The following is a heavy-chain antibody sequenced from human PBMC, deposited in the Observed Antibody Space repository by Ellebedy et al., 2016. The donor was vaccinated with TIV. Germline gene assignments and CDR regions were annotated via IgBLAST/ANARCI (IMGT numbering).Heavy chain of an antibody. J-gene: IGHJ4*02. D-gene: IGHD3-16*02. CDR2: IIPFFGTT. V-gene: IGHV1-69*06. Sequence: AASVKVSCKAPRYTLTAYYVHWVRQAPGQGLEWMGEIIPFFGTTNYTQKFQDRVTITADKSTSTGYMELRSLRSEDTAVYYCARGPHFVWGSYRPQAYFFDNWGQGSLVTVSS. CDR3: ARGPHFVWGSYRPQAYFFDN. CDR1: RYTLTAYY.